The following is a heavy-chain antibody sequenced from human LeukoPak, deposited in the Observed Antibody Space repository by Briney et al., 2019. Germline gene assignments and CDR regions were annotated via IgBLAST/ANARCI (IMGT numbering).Heavy chain of an antibody. V-gene: IGHV1-18*01. CDR2: ISAYNGNT. D-gene: IGHD5-12*01. Sequence: ASVKVSCMASGYTFTSYGISWVRQAPGQGLEWMGWISAYNGNTNYAQKLQGRVTMTTDTSTSTAYMELRSLRSDDTAVYYCARNREWLRSSPDAFDIWGQGTMVTVSS. CDR1: GYTFTSYG. CDR3: ARNREWLRSSPDAFDI. J-gene: IGHJ3*02.